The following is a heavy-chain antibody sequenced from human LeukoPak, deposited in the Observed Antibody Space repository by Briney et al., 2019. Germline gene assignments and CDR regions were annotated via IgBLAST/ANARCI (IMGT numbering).Heavy chain of an antibody. Sequence: GGSLRLSCAASGFTFSSYAMSWVRQAPGKGLEWVSAISGSGGSTYYADSVEGRFTISRDNSKNTLYVQVNSLGTEDTAAYYCAKGSYYDSSGSFYLDYWGQGTLVTVSS. CDR2: ISGSGGST. V-gene: IGHV3-23*01. D-gene: IGHD3-22*01. CDR3: AKGSYYDSSGSFYLDY. J-gene: IGHJ4*02. CDR1: GFTFSSYA.